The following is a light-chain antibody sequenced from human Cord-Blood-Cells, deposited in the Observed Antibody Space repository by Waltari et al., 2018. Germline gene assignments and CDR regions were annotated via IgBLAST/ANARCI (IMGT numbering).Light chain of an antibody. Sequence: QSALTPPAAVSGSPGQSITISCTGTSSDVGRYKLVSWYQQHPGKAPKLMIYEGSKRPSGVSNRFSGSKSGNTASLTISGLQAEDEADYYCCSYAGSSTWVFGGGTKLTVL. CDR1: SSDVGRYKL. J-gene: IGLJ3*02. V-gene: IGLV2-23*01. CDR3: CSYAGSSTWV. CDR2: EGS.